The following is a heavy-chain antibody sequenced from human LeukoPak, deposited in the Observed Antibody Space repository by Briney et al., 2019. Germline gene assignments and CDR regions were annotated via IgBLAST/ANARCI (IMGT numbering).Heavy chain of an antibody. CDR2: IRYDGSDK. V-gene: IGHV3-30*02. CDR1: GFTFGTYG. D-gene: IGHD4-17*01. CDR3: AKGAGYGDLGYFFYMDV. Sequence: GGSLRLSCAASGFTFGTYGMHWVRQAPGKGLEWVAFIRYDGSDKYYADSVKGRFTISRDNSRNTLYLQMNSLRAEDTAVYYCAKGAGYGDLGYFFYMDVWGKGTTVTVSS. J-gene: IGHJ6*03.